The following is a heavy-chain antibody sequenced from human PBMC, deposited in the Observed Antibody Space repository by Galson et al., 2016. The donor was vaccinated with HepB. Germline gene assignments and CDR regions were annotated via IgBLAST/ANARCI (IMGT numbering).Heavy chain of an antibody. CDR3: ARDQYYGSRWFDP. CDR1: GFTFSDYY. Sequence: SLRLSCAASGFTFSDYYMSWIRQAPGKGLEWVSYISSSDNTIYYAGSVKGRFTISRDNAKNSLYLQMNSLRAEDTAVYYCARDQYYGSRWFDPWGQGTLVTVSS. D-gene: IGHD3-10*01. CDR2: ISSSDNTI. J-gene: IGHJ5*02. V-gene: IGHV3-11*01.